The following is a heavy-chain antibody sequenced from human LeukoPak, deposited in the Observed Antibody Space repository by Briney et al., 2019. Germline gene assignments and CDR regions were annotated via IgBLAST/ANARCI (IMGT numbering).Heavy chain of an antibody. CDR1: GFTFSRYG. Sequence: GGSLRLSCAASGFTFSRYGMHWVRQAPAKGLEGVAFTRYDGSNKYYADSVKGRFTISRDDSKNTVYLQMNSLRAEDTAVYSCAQDSGTYRSLDYWGQGTLVTVSS. CDR2: TRYDGSNK. V-gene: IGHV3-30*02. D-gene: IGHD1-26*01. CDR3: AQDSGTYRSLDY. J-gene: IGHJ4*02.